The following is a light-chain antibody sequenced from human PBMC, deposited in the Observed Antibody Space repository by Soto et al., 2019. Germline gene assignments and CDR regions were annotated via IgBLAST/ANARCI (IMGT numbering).Light chain of an antibody. CDR3: QQYNSYSRT. J-gene: IGKJ1*01. V-gene: IGKV1-5*03. CDR1: QSISSW. Sequence: DIQMTQSPSTLSASVGDRVTITCRASQSISSWLAWYQQKPGKAPKLLIYKASSLESGVPSRSSGSGSGTEFTLTISSLQPDDFATYYCQQYNSYSRTFGQGTKV. CDR2: KAS.